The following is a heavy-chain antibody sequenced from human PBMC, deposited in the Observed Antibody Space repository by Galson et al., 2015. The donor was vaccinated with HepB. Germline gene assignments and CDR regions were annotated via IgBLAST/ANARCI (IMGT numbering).Heavy chain of an antibody. J-gene: IGHJ6*02. CDR2: FSGYDGST. CDR3: ARDSRLELRLNNYFSYGMDV. D-gene: IGHD1-1*01. CDR1: GYSFSNYG. V-gene: IGHV1-18*01. Sequence: SVKVSCKASGYSFSNYGLSWIRQAPGPGLEWMGWFSGYDGSTNYARKFQGRVTMTADASTGTAYLELRNLRSDDTAVYYCARDSRLELRLNNYFSYGMDVWGQGSAVTVSS.